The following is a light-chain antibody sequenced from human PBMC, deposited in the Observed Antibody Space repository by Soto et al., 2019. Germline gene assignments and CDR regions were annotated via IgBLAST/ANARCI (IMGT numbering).Light chain of an antibody. CDR3: QKYNDAPFS. J-gene: IGKJ3*01. CDR1: QAISNY. Sequence: DIQMTQSPSFLSASVGDRVTITCRASQAISNYLAWYQQKPGKSPKLLIYEASRLQSGVPSRFSGSGSGTDFTLTITSLQPEDFAVYYCQKYNDAPFSFGPVTKVDIK. CDR2: EAS. V-gene: IGKV1-27*01.